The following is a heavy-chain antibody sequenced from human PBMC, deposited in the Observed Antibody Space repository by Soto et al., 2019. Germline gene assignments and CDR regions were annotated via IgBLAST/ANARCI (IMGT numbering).Heavy chain of an antibody. V-gene: IGHV1-18*01. CDR1: GYTFTSYG. CDR2: ISAYNGNT. CDR3: ARNAKPDYGGNSGRVGPWSY. Sequence: GASVKVSCKASGYTFTSYGISWVRQAPGQGLERMGWISAYNGNTNYAQKLQGRVTMTTDTSTSTAYMELRSLRSDDTAVYYCARNAKPDYGGNSGRVGPWSYWGQGTLVTVSS. D-gene: IGHD4-17*01. J-gene: IGHJ4*02.